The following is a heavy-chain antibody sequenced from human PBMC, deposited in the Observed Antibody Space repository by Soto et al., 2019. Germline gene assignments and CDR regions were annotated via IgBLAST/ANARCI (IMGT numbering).Heavy chain of an antibody. J-gene: IGHJ4*02. D-gene: IGHD6-19*01. CDR1: GFTFSNFG. CDR2: IGVDGVTT. CDR3: VKYRTMAAQNDYFDY. Sequence: EVQLLESGGDLVQPGGSLRLSCVASGFTFSNFGMSWVRQAPGQGLQWVSIIGVDGVTTYYADSVRGRFTISRDNSKNTQYMQMNSLRAEDTAIYYCVKYRTMAAQNDYFDYWGQGTLVTVSS. V-gene: IGHV3-23*01.